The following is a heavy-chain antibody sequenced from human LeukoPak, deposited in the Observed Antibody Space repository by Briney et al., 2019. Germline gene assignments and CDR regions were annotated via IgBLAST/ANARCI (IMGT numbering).Heavy chain of an antibody. CDR1: GGSISSYY. V-gene: IGHV4-59*08. Sequence: NPSETLSLTCTVSGGSISSYYWSWIRQPPGKGLEWIGYIYYSGSTNYNPSLKSRVTISVDTSKNQFSLKLSSVTAADTAVYYCARSYSSGWADYYYYGMDVWGQGTTVTVSS. CDR3: ARSYSSGWADYYYYGMDV. CDR2: IYYSGST. J-gene: IGHJ6*02. D-gene: IGHD6-19*01.